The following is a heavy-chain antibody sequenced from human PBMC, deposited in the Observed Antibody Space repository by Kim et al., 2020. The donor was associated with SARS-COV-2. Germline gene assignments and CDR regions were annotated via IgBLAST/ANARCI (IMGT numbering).Heavy chain of an antibody. CDR2: T. V-gene: IGHV1-18*01. CDR3: ARGPIVGASDY. Sequence: TNYAQKLQGRVTMTTDTSTSTAYMELRSLRSDDTAVYYCARGPIVGASDYWGQGTLVTVSS. J-gene: IGHJ4*02. D-gene: IGHD1-26*01.